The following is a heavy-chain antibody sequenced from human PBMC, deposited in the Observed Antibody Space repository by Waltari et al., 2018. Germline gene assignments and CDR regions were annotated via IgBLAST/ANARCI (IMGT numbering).Heavy chain of an antibody. J-gene: IGHJ4*02. CDR1: GFGFSSFR. Sequence: EVQLVESGGDLVQPGGSLRLCCADSGFGFSSFRMPWVRQAPGKGLGWVSRIHTDGSGTRYADSVEGRFTISRDNTKNTLYLQMNSLRVEDTAVYYCARGGHVDWLPPDYWGQGTLVTVSS. CDR3: ARGGHVDWLPPDY. D-gene: IGHD3-9*01. V-gene: IGHV3-74*01. CDR2: IHTDGSGT.